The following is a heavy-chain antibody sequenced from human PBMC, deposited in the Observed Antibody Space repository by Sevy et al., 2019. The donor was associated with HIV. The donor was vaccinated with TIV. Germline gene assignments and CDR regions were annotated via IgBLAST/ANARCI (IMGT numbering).Heavy chain of an antibody. V-gene: IGHV3-33*01. D-gene: IGHD1-26*01. CDR1: GFTFSSYG. CDR2: IWYDGSNK. J-gene: IGHJ3*02. Sequence: GGSLRLSCAASGFTFSSYGMHWVRQAPGKGLEWVAVIWYDGSNKYYAASVKGRFTISRDNSKNTLYLQMNSLRAEDTAVYYCASTIVGATRTPKGAFDIWGQGTMVTVSS. CDR3: ASTIVGATRTPKGAFDI.